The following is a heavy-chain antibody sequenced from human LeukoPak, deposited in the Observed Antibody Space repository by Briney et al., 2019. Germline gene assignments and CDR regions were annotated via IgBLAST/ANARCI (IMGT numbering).Heavy chain of an antibody. CDR1: GFTFSNYW. CDR3: AKYYYIAGTYQAFDY. D-gene: IGHD3-10*01. Sequence: GGSLRLSCAASGFTFSNYWMSWVRQAPGKGLEWVANIKEDGTEKYYVDSVKGRFTISRDNAKNSLYLQMASRRAEDTAVYYCAKYYYIAGTYQAFDYWGQGTLVTVSS. J-gene: IGHJ4*02. V-gene: IGHV3-7*02. CDR2: IKEDGTEK.